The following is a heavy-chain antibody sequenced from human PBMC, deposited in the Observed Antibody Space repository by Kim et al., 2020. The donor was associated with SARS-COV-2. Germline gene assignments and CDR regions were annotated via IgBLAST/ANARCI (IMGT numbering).Heavy chain of an antibody. CDR1: GGTFSSYA. Sequence: SVKVSCKASGGTFSSYAISWVRQAPGQGLEWMGRIIPIFGIAKYAQKFQGRVTITADKSTSTAYMELSSLRSEDTAVYYCARDPMLSSLEGFSPLDYYYDMDVWGKGTTVTVSS. V-gene: IGHV1-69*04. CDR2: IIPIFGIA. J-gene: IGHJ6*03. D-gene: IGHD6-6*01. CDR3: ARDPMLSSLEGFSPLDYYYDMDV.